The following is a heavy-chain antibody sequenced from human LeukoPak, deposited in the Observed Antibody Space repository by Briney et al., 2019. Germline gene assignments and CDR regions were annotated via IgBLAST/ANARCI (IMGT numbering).Heavy chain of an antibody. CDR2: IKQDGSEK. CDR3: ATDLGSSRPNF. V-gene: IGHV3-7*01. Sequence: GGSLRLSCAASGFTFSTFAMSWVRQAPGKGLEWVANIKQDGSEKYYVDSAKGRFTISRDNAKNSLYLQMNSLRAEDTAVYYCATDLGSSRPNFWGQGILVTVAS. J-gene: IGHJ4*02. D-gene: IGHD6-13*01. CDR1: GFTFSTFA.